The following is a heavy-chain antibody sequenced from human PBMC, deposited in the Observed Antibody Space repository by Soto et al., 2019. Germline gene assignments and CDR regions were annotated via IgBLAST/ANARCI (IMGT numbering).Heavy chain of an antibody. CDR2: ISAYNGNT. J-gene: IGHJ3*02. CDR1: GYTFTSYG. D-gene: IGHD3-9*01. Sequence: GASVKVSCKASGYTFTSYGISWVRQAPGQGLEWMGWISAYNGNTNYAQKLQGRVTMTTDTSTSTAYMELRSLRSDDTAVYYCARDSLPIRYFDWLLNAFDIWGQGTMVTVSS. CDR3: ARDSLPIRYFDWLLNAFDI. V-gene: IGHV1-18*01.